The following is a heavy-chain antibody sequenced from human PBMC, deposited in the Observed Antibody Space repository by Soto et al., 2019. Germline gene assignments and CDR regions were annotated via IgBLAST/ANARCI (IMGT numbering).Heavy chain of an antibody. CDR2: IYYSGST. Sequence: PSETLSLTCTVSGGSISSYYWCWIRQPPGKGLEWIGGIYYSGSTYYNPSLKSRVTISVDTSKNQFSLKLSSVTAADTAVYYCARRLVGATTYYYYGMDVWGQGITVTVSS. V-gene: IGHV4-39*01. CDR1: GGSISSYY. D-gene: IGHD1-26*01. CDR3: ARRLVGATTYYYYGMDV. J-gene: IGHJ6*02.